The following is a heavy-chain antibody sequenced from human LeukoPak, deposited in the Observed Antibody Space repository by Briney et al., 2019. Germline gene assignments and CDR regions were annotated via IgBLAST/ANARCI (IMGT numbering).Heavy chain of an antibody. V-gene: IGHV3-23*01. D-gene: IGHD3-16*01. Sequence: GGSLRLSCVAYGFTFSSYGMSWVRQAPGKGLEWVSAISGSDDSTYYADSVRGRFTISRDVSKNTLFLQMNSLRAEDTALYYCTKAKYYHFDYWGQGTLVTVSS. CDR3: TKAKYYHFDY. CDR2: ISGSDDST. J-gene: IGHJ4*02. CDR1: GFTFSSYG.